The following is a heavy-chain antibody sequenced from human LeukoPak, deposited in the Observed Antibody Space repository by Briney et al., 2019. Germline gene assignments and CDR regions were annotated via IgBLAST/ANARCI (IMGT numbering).Heavy chain of an antibody. V-gene: IGHV3-74*01. J-gene: IGHJ6*02. CDR3: AKARERGPYYYYYGMDV. CDR2: INSDGSST. Sequence: PGGSLRLSCAASGFTFSSYWMHWVRQAPGKGLVWVSRINSDGSSTSYADSVKGRFTISRDNAKNTLYLQMNSLRAEDTAVYYCAKARERGPYYYYYGMDVWGQGTTVTVSS. CDR1: GFTFSSYW.